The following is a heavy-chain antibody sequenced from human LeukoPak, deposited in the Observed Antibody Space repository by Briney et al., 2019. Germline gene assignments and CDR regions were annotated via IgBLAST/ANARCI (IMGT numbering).Heavy chain of an antibody. V-gene: IGHV4-34*01. J-gene: IGHJ4*02. D-gene: IGHD3-22*01. CDR1: GGSFSGYY. CDR3: AGYYDSSGYHPY. Sequence: PSETLSLTCAVYGGSFSGYYWSWIRQPPGKGLEWIGEINHSGSTNYNPSLRSRVTISVDTSKNQFSLKLTSVTAADTAVYYCAGYYDSSGYHPYWGQGTLVTVSS. CDR2: INHSGST.